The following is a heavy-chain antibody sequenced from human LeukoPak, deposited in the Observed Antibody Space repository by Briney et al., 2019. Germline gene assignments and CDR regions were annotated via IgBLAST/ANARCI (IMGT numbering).Heavy chain of an antibody. CDR1: GYTFTGYY. CDR2: IIPILGIA. D-gene: IGHD3-10*01. Sequence: SVKVSCKASGYTFTGYYMHWVRQAPGQGLEWMGRIIPILGIANYAQKFQGRVTITADKSTSTAYMELSSLRSEDTAVYYCARKEVITMVRGTILNWFDPWGQGTLVTVSS. J-gene: IGHJ5*02. V-gene: IGHV1-69*02. CDR3: ARKEVITMVRGTILNWFDP.